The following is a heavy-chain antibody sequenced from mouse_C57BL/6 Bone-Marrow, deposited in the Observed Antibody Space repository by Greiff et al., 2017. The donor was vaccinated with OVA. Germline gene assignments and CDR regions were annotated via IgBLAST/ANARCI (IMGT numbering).Heavy chain of an antibody. V-gene: IGHV5-4*01. CDR2: ISDGGSYT. Sequence: EVQLVESGGGLVKPGGSLKLSCAASGFTFSSYAMSWVRQTPEKRLEWVATISDGGSYTYYPDNVKGRFTISRDNAKNNLYLQMSHLKSEDTAMYYCARDRRVTYYFDYGGQGTTLTVSS. CDR1: GFTFSSYA. D-gene: IGHD2-5*01. J-gene: IGHJ2*01. CDR3: ARDRRVTYYFDY.